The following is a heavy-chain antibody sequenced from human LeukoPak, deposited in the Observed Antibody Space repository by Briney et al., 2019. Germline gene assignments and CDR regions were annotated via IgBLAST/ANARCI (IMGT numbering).Heavy chain of an antibody. J-gene: IGHJ6*03. CDR1: GYTFTSYY. D-gene: IGHD3-3*01. V-gene: IGHV1-46*01. CDR3: ARGGDVLRFLEWFRGNYYYMDV. Sequence: ASVKVSCKASGYTFTSYYMHWVRQAPGQGLEWMGIINPSGGSTSYAQKFQGRVTMTRDMSTSTVYMELSSLRSEDTAVHYCARGGDVLRFLEWFRGNYYYMDVWGKGTTVTVSS. CDR2: INPSGGST.